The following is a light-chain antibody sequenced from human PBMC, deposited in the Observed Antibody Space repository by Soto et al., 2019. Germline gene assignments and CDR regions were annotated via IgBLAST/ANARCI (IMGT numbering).Light chain of an antibody. Sequence: EIVLTQSPGTLSLSPGERATLSCRASQSVSSSYFAWYQQKPGQAPRLLIYGVSSRATGIPDRFSGSGSGTDFTLTISRLEPEDFAVYYCQQYGSSKWTFGQGTKVEIK. CDR1: QSVSSSY. CDR2: GVS. CDR3: QQYGSSKWT. V-gene: IGKV3-20*01. J-gene: IGKJ1*01.